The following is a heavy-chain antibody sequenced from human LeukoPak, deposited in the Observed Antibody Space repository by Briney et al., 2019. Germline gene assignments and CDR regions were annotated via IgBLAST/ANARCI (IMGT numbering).Heavy chain of an antibody. CDR3: VRLVGGDIDY. Sequence: SETLSLTCTVSGGSISSSYYYWGWIRQPPGKGLEWIGSIYSSGSTYYNPSLKSRVTISVDTSKNQFSLKLTSVTAADTAVYYCVRLVGGDIDYWGQGTLVTVSS. J-gene: IGHJ4*02. CDR2: IYSSGST. D-gene: IGHD5-12*01. V-gene: IGHV4-39*01. CDR1: GGSISSSYYY.